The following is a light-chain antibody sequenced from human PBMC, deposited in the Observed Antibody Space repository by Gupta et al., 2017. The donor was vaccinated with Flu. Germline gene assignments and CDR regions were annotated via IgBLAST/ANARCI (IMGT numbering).Light chain of an antibody. V-gene: IGKV2-28*01. J-gene: IGKJ2*01. CDR1: QSLHHTNAYKY. CDR2: LTS. Sequence: VRPGEPASISCRSSQSLHHTNAYKYLDWYLQKPGQSPQLLIYLTSSRASGVPDRFSGSGSGTEFTLKISRVEAEDVGIYYCMQSLQTPYTFGQGTKLEIK. CDR3: MQSLQTPYT.